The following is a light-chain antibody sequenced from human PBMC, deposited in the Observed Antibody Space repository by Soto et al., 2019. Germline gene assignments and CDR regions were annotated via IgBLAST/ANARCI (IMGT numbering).Light chain of an antibody. Sequence: DIQMTQSPSSLSASVGDRVTIICQASQDITNYLNWCQQKPGKAPKLLIYDASNLETGVPSRFSGSGSGTHFSFTISSLQPEDIATYYCQQFDNVPFTFGQGTRLEMK. CDR3: QQFDNVPFT. CDR1: QDITNY. CDR2: DAS. J-gene: IGKJ5*01. V-gene: IGKV1-33*01.